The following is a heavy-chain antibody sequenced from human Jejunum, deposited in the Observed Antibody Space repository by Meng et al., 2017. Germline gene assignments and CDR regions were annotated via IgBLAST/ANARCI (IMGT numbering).Heavy chain of an antibody. CDR2: INAGNGNT. Sequence: QCQLVHAGVEWNKLGASVKVSSEASGYTSTGHVIHWIRQPPGQGLEWMGWINAGNGNTKYSQKFQGRVTITRDTSASTAYMELSSLRSEDTAVYYCARRNSGYHEVFDYWGQGTLVTVSS. CDR3: ARRNSGYHEVFDY. D-gene: IGHD5-12*01. V-gene: IGHV1-3*01. CDR1: GYTSTGHV. J-gene: IGHJ4*02.